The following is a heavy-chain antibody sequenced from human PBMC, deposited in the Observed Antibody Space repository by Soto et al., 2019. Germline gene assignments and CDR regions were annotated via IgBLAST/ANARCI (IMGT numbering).Heavy chain of an antibody. V-gene: IGHV3-7*01. CDR1: GFTFSNYW. CDR3: ARDHINGWKFDY. D-gene: IGHD6-19*01. CDR2: IKQDGSEN. J-gene: IGHJ4*02. Sequence: EVQLVESGGGLVQPGGSLRLSCAASGFTFSNYWRSGVGQAQGKGLEWVANIKQDGSENYYVDSVKGRFTTSRDNTKNSFYLQMNSLRAEDTAVYYCARDHINGWKFDYWGRGTLVTVSS.